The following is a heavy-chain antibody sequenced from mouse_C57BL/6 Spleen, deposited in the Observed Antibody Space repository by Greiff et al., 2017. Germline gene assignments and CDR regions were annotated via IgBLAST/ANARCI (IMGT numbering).Heavy chain of an antibody. CDR1: GFTFSDYG. J-gene: IGHJ1*03. Sequence: EVKVEESGGGLVKPGGSLKLSCAASGFTFSDYGLHWVRQAPEQGLEWVAYISSGSSTIYYADTVKGRFTISRDNAKNTLFLQMTSLRSEDTAMYYCARNWAYWYFDVWCTGTTVTVSS. CDR2: ISSGSSTI. D-gene: IGHD4-1*01. CDR3: ARNWAYWYFDV. V-gene: IGHV5-17*01.